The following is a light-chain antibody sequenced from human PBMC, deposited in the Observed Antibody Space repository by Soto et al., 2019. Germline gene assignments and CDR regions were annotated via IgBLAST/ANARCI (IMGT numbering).Light chain of an antibody. Sequence: QSALTQPASVSGSPGQSITISCTGTSSDIGAYKYVSWYQQHPGKAPKLILYEVSNRPSGVSNRFSGFKSGNTASLTITGLQAEVEADYYCNSYTSSSALYVFGTGTKLTVL. J-gene: IGLJ1*01. CDR3: NSYTSSSALYV. V-gene: IGLV2-14*01. CDR2: EVS. CDR1: SSDIGAYKY.